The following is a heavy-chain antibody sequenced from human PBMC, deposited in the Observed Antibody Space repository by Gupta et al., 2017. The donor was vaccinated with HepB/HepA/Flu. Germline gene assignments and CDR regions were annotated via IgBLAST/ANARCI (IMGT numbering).Heavy chain of an antibody. CDR2: INDNGIT. Sequence: QVQLQQWGAGLLMPSETLSLTSAVPGGPFTYYYWTWIRQSPGQGLEWIGKINDNGITSYKPALRSRVTISVDRSKNQFSLKVTGVTAADTAIYYCARGWTPVRYYSIDVCGNGTTVTVSS. J-gene: IGHJ6*03. CDR3: ARGWTPVRYYSIDV. CDR1: GGPFTYYY. D-gene: IGHD3/OR15-3a*01. V-gene: IGHV4-34*01.